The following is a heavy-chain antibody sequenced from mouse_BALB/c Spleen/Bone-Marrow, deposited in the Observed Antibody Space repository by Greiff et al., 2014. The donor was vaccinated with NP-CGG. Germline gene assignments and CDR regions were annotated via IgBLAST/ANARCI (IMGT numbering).Heavy chain of an antibody. CDR3: ARLDGYYLYYYAMDY. V-gene: IGHV1-4*02. Sequence: QVQLQQPAAELARPGASVKMSCEASGYTFTSYTMHWVKQRPGQGLEWIGYINPSSGYTEYNQKFKDKTTLTADKSSSTAYMQLSSLTSEDSAVYYCARLDGYYLYYYAMDYWGQGTSVTVSS. CDR2: INPSSGYT. CDR1: GYTFTSYT. J-gene: IGHJ4*01. D-gene: IGHD2-3*01.